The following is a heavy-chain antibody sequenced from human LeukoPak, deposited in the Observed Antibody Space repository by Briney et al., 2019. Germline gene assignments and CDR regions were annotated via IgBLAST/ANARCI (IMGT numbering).Heavy chain of an antibody. CDR2: IRYDGSNK. CDR1: GFTFSSYG. CDR3: ARNVDTAMVSEGDY. D-gene: IGHD5-18*01. J-gene: IGHJ4*02. V-gene: IGHV3-30*02. Sequence: PGGSLRLSCAASGFTFSSYGMHWVRQAPGKGLEWVAFIRYDGSNKYYADSVKGRFTISRDNSKNTLYLQMNSLRAEDTAVYYCARNVDTAMVSEGDYWGQGTLVTVSS.